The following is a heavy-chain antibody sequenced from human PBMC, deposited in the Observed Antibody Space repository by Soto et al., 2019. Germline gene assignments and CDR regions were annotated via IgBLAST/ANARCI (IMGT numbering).Heavy chain of an antibody. D-gene: IGHD2-2*01. Sequence: QVQLVQSGAEVKKPGSSVKVSCKASGATFSSYAISWVRQAPGQGLEWMGGIIPIFGTANYAQKFQGRVTITAAESTSTAYMDLSSLGSEDTAVYYCARGVVPAANEEYYFDYWGQGTLVTVSS. CDR2: IIPIFGTA. CDR3: ARGVVPAANEEYYFDY. V-gene: IGHV1-69*01. J-gene: IGHJ4*02. CDR1: GATFSSYA.